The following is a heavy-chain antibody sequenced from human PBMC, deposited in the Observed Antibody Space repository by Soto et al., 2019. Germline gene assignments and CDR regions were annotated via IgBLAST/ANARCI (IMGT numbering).Heavy chain of an antibody. CDR2: ISTNKGNT. CDR3: ATRSPAFDF. Sequence: QVQLVQSGPEVKKPGASVKVSCKTSGYTFTTYGISWVRQAPGQGLEWMGWISTNKGNTNYAQKFQGRVTMTTDTSTCTAYMELRSLRSDDTAVYYCATRSPAFDFWGQGTLVTVSS. CDR1: GYTFTTYG. J-gene: IGHJ4*02. V-gene: IGHV1-18*01.